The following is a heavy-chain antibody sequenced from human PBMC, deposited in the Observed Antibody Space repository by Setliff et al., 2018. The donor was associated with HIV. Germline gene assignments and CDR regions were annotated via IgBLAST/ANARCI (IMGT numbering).Heavy chain of an antibody. CDR2: ILPIFGTR. D-gene: IGHD3-10*01. V-gene: IGHV1-69*06. CDR3: ARDQVSMVRAVRLVA. J-gene: IGHJ1*01. CDR1: GGTFSSYS. Sequence: SVKVSCKASGGTFSSYSISWVRQAPGQGLEWMGRILPIFGTREYAQKFQGRVTITADKSTSTAYMELRSLRSEDTAVYYCARDQVSMVRAVRLVAWGQGSLVTVSS.